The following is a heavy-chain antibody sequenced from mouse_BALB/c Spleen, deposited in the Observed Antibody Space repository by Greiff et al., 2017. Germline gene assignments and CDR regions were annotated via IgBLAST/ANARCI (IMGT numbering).Heavy chain of an antibody. V-gene: IGHV7-3*02. Sequence: EVKLQESGGGLVQPGGSLRLSCATSGFTFTDYYMSWVRQPPGKALEWLGFIRNKANGYTTEYSASVKGRFTISRDNSQSILYLQMNTLRAEDSATYYCARDRGFAYWGQGTLVTVSA. CDR3: ARDRGFAY. CDR2: IRNKANGYTT. J-gene: IGHJ3*01. CDR1: GFTFTDYY.